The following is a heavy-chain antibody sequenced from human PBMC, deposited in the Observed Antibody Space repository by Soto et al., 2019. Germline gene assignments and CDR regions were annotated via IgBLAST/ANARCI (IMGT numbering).Heavy chain of an antibody. CDR1: GFTFNNYG. V-gene: IGHV3-33*01. CDR2: IWNDGNGY. J-gene: IGHJ4*02. Sequence: PGGSLRLSCAASGFTFNNYGMHWVRQAPGKGLEWVAVIWNDGNGYYYANSVKGRFTISRDNSKNTLYLQMSSLRSEDKAVYYCARDHAVRGVIITTFDYWGQGTLVTVSS. CDR3: ARDHAVRGVIITTFDY. D-gene: IGHD3-10*01.